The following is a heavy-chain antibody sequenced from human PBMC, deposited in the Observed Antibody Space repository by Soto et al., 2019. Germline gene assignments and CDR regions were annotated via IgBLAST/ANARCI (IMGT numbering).Heavy chain of an antibody. CDR3: ARGPRVSSTGTGAH. CDR1: GFTFSAYW. CDR2: ISDDGSTA. D-gene: IGHD1-1*01. J-gene: IGHJ4*02. V-gene: IGHV3-74*01. Sequence: GSLRLSCAVSGFTFSAYWMHWVRQVPGKGLTWVSRISDDGSTATYADSVKGRFIISRDNAKNTLYLEMNTLRADDSGLYYCARGPRVSSTGTGAHWGRGTLVTVSS.